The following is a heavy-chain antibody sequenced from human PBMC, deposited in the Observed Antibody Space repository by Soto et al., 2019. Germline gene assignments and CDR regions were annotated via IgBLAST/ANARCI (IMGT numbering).Heavy chain of an antibody. D-gene: IGHD2-2*01. Sequence: SETLSLTCAVSGYSIRSAYYWGWIRQPPGKGLEWIGSISHSGSTYYNPSLRSRATISVDTSRNQFSLRLTSVTAADTAMYYCARAYCSSTTCPFDSWGQGTLVTVSS. CDR1: GYSIRSAYY. CDR3: ARAYCSSTTCPFDS. J-gene: IGHJ4*02. CDR2: ISHSGST. V-gene: IGHV4-38-2*01.